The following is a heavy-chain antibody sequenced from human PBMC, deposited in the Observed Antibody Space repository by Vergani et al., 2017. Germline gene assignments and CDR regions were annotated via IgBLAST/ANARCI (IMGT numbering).Heavy chain of an antibody. Sequence: QVQLVESGGGVVQPGRSLRLSCAASGFTFSSYGMHWVRQAPGKGLEWVAVISYDGSNKYYADSVKGRFTISRDNSKNTLYLQMNSLRAEDTAVYYCAKAAQWQLVLVYDYWGQGTLVTVSS. V-gene: IGHV3-30*18. CDR3: AKAAQWQLVLVYDY. CDR2: ISYDGSNK. CDR1: GFTFSSYG. D-gene: IGHD6-6*01. J-gene: IGHJ4*02.